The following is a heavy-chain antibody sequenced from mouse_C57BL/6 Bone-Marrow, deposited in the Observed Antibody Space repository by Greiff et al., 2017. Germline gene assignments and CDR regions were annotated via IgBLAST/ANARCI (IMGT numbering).Heavy chain of an antibody. CDR2: IDPETGGT. D-gene: IGHD1-1*01. V-gene: IGHV1-15*01. Sequence: QVQLQQPGAELVRPGASVTLSCKASGYTFTDYEMHWVKQTPVHGLEWIGAIDPETGGTAYNQKFKGKAILTADKSSSTAYMELRSLTSEDSAVYYCTNNYGSPDYWGQGTTLTVSS. CDR3: TNNYGSPDY. CDR1: GYTFTDYE. J-gene: IGHJ2*01.